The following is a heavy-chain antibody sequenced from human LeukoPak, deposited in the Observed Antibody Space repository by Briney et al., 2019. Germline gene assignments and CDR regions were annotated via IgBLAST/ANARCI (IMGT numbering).Heavy chain of an antibody. D-gene: IGHD2-2*01. CDR1: GGSPSSSSYY. CDR2: IYYSGST. CDR3: ATGRVVPAAMRLYYFDYMDV. V-gene: IGHV4-39*07. Sequence: SETLSLTCTVSGGSPSSSSYYWGWMRQPPGKGREWIVNIYYSGSTYYNPSLKSRVTISVDTSKNQFSLKLSSVTAADTAVYYCATGRVVPAAMRLYYFDYMDVWGKGTTVTVSS. J-gene: IGHJ6*03.